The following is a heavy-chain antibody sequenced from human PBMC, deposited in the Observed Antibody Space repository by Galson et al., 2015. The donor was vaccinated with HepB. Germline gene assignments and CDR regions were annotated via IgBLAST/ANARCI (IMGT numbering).Heavy chain of an antibody. CDR2: ITGKGDST. D-gene: IGHD5-18*01. J-gene: IGHJ5*01. V-gene: IGHV3-23*01. CDR1: GFAFDSHA. Sequence: SLRFSCAASGFAFDSHAMSWVRQAPGRGLEWIPGITGKGDSTFYADSVKGRFTVSKDNSNNMLYLQMNSLRAEDAGLYFCAKGYGLFDSWGQGILVTVSS. CDR3: AKGYGLFDS.